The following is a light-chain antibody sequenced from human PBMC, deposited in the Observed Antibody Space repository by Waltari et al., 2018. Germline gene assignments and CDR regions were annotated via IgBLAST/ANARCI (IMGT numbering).Light chain of an antibody. V-gene: IGLV3-1*01. CDR3: QAWDSSIVV. J-gene: IGLJ2*01. CDR2: QDN. Sequence: SYELTQPPSVSVSPGQTASITCSGEKVGYKYVCWYQQKPGQPPVLVIFQDNKRPSGSPVRFSGSNSGNTATLTISGTQAVEEADYYCQAWDSSIVVFGGGTKLTVL. CDR1: KVGYKY.